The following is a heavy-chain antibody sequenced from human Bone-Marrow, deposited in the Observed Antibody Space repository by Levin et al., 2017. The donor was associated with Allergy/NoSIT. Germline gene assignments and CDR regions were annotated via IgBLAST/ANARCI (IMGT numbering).Heavy chain of an antibody. CDR2: IKQDGSDK. D-gene: IGHD3-22*01. Sequence: LSLTCAASGFTFSTYWMTWVRQAPGKGLEWVSDIKQDGSDKYYVDSVKGRFTISRDNAKNSLYLQMNSLRAEDTAVYYCARLDYYGGSGSSYYGMDVWGQGTTVTVSS. CDR1: GFTFSTYW. J-gene: IGHJ6*02. CDR3: ARLDYYGGSGSSYYGMDV. V-gene: IGHV3-7*01.